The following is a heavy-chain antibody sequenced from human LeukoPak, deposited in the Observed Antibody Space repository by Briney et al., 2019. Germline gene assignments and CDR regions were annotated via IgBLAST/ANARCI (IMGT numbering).Heavy chain of an antibody. CDR2: ISGSGGST. Sequence: GGSLRLSCAAFGFTFSSYAMSWVRQAPGKGLEWVSAISGSGGSTYYADSVKGRFTISRDNSKNTLYLQMNSLRAEDTAVYYCAKDTITMVRGVITTYGMDVWGQGTTVTVSS. CDR1: GFTFSSYA. J-gene: IGHJ6*02. V-gene: IGHV3-23*01. CDR3: AKDTITMVRGVITTYGMDV. D-gene: IGHD3-10*01.